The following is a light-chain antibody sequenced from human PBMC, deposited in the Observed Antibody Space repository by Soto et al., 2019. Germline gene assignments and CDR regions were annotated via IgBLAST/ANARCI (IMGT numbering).Light chain of an antibody. Sequence: QSVLTQPPSASGTPGQRVTISCSGSSSNIGSNTVNWYQQLPGTAPKLLIYNNNQRPSGVPDRFSGSKSGTSASLAISGLXXXXXXXYYCAAWDDSLNGLVFGTGTKV. V-gene: IGLV1-44*01. J-gene: IGLJ1*01. CDR3: AAWDDSLNGLV. CDR1: SSNIGSNT. CDR2: NNN.